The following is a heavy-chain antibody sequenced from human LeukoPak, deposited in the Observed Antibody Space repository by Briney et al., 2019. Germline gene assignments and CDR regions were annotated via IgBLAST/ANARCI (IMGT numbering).Heavy chain of an antibody. J-gene: IGHJ6*02. CDR2: IKQDESEK. CDR1: GFTFSSYW. Sequence: PGGSLRLSCAASGFTFSSYWMSWVRQAPGKGLEWVANIKQDESEKYYVDSVKGRFTISRDNAKNSLYLQMNSLRAEDTAVYYCARDRSYYGSGNYGMDVWGQGTTVTVSS. CDR3: ARDRSYYGSGNYGMDV. D-gene: IGHD3-10*01. V-gene: IGHV3-7*01.